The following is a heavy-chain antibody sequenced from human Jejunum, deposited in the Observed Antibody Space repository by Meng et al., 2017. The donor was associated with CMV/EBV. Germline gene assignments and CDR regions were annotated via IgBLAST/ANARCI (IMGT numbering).Heavy chain of an antibody. CDR1: GGTLSSYA. J-gene: IGHJ3*02. D-gene: IGHD7-27*01. Sequence: GGTLSSYAISWVRQAPGQGLEWMGGIIPMLGTANYAQKFQDRVTINTDESRTTANMELSSLRSDDTAVYYCARGLNWGRRDDALDIWGQGTTVTVSS. CDR2: IIPMLGTA. CDR3: ARGLNWGRRDDALDI. V-gene: IGHV1-69*05.